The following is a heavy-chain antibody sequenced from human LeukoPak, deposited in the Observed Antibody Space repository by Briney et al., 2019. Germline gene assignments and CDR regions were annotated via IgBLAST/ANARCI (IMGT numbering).Heavy chain of an antibody. Sequence: GGSLRLSCAASGFTFSTYAMSWVRQAPGEGLEWVSGIIGSGGGRYYADSVKGRFTISRDNSKNTLYLQMNSLRAEDTAVYYCAKESGSYGYWGQGTLVTVSS. CDR1: GFTFSTYA. J-gene: IGHJ4*02. V-gene: IGHV3-23*01. CDR2: IIGSGGGR. CDR3: AKESGSYGY. D-gene: IGHD1-26*01.